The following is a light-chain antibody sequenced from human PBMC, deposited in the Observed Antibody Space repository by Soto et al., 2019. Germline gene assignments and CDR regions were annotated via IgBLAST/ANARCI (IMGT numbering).Light chain of an antibody. CDR3: QQYGSSGIT. CDR1: QSVSSSS. Sequence: IVLTQSPAPLSLSPGERATLSCGDSQSVSSSSLAWYQQTPGLAPRLLIYDASKRVTGIPDRFSGSGSGTDCTLTISRLEPEDVAVYYCQQYGSSGITLCQGTRLEIK. V-gene: IGKV3D-20*01. J-gene: IGKJ5*01. CDR2: DAS.